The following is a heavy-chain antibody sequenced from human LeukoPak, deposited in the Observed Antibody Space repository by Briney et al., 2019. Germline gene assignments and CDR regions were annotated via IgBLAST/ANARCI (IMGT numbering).Heavy chain of an antibody. CDR1: GGSISSYY. Sequence: PSETLSLTRNVSGGSISSYYWTWIRQPPGKGLEWIGNIYYSGSTNYNPSLKSRVTISLDTSKYQFSLQLNSVTAADSAVYYCARDNDFGDAFDFWGQGTMVSVSS. V-gene: IGHV4-59*01. D-gene: IGHD4-17*01. CDR3: ARDNDFGDAFDF. CDR2: IYYSGST. J-gene: IGHJ3*01.